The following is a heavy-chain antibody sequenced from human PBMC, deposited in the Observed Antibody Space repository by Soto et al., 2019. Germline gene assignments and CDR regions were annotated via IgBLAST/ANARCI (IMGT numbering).Heavy chain of an antibody. Sequence: SETLSLTCAVYGGSFSGYYWSWIRQPPGKGLEWIGEINHSGSTNYNPSLKSRVTISVDTSKNQFSLKLSSVTAADTAVYYCARRAASLYFQHWGQGTLVTVSS. J-gene: IGHJ1*01. CDR2: INHSGST. V-gene: IGHV4-34*01. CDR1: GGSFSGYY. CDR3: ARRAASLYFQH. D-gene: IGHD6-25*01.